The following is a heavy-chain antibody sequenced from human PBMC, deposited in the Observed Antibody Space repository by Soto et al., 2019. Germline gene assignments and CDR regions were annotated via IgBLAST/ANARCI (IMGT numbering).Heavy chain of an antibody. CDR2: ISGSGGST. Sequence: EVQLLESGGGLVQPGGSLRLSCAASGFTFSSYAMSWVRQAPGKGLEWVSAISGSGGSTYYADSVKGRFTISRDNSKNTLYLQINSRRAEDTDVYYCAKEGSSRGGAFDIWGQGTMVTVYS. V-gene: IGHV3-23*01. CDR3: AKEGSSRGGAFDI. J-gene: IGHJ3*02. CDR1: GFTFSSYA. D-gene: IGHD6-13*01.